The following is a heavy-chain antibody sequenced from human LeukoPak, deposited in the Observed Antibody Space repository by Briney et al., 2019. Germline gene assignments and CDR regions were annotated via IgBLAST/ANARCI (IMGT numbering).Heavy chain of an antibody. CDR1: GFTFGDYA. Sequence: GGSLRLSCTASGFTFGDYAMSWVRQAPGKGLEWVSYISSSSSTIYYADSVKGRFTISRDNAKNSLYLQMNSLRAEDTAVYYCASRSTYYYGSGSYVFDYWGQGTLVTVSS. CDR2: ISSSSSTI. D-gene: IGHD3-10*01. V-gene: IGHV3-48*01. CDR3: ASRSTYYYGSGSYVFDY. J-gene: IGHJ4*02.